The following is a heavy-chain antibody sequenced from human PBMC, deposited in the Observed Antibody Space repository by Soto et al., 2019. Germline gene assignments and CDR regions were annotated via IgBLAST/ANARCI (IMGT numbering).Heavy chain of an antibody. CDR1: GYTFTSYG. Sequence: QVQLVQSGAEVKKPGASVKVSCKASGYTFTSYGISWVRQAPGQGLEWMGLISAYNGNTNYAQKLQGRVTMTTDTSTSTAYMELRSLRSDDTAVYYCARDRSGYGDHSNWFDPWGQGTLVTVSS. V-gene: IGHV1-18*01. J-gene: IGHJ5*02. CDR2: ISAYNGNT. D-gene: IGHD6-25*01. CDR3: ARDRSGYGDHSNWFDP.